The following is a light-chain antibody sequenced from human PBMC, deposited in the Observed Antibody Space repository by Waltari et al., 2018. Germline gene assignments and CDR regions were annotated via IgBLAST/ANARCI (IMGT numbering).Light chain of an antibody. Sequence: QSVLTQPPSVSGAPGQRVTISCTVSSSNIGAGYDVHWYQQLPGTAPKLLIYGNGNRPSGVPDRFSGSKSGTSASLAITGLQAEDEADYYCQSYDSSLSSVVFGGGTKLTVL. CDR1: SSNIGAGYD. CDR3: QSYDSSLSSVV. J-gene: IGLJ2*01. V-gene: IGLV1-40*01. CDR2: GNG.